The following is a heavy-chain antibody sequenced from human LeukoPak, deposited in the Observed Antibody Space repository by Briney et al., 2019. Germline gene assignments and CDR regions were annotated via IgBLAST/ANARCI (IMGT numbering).Heavy chain of an antibody. J-gene: IGHJ4*02. CDR1: GFTFSSYG. CDR3: ARENPLWFGELPNFDY. Sequence: GGSLRLSCAASGFTFSSYGMHWVRQAPGKGLEWVAVISYDGSNKYYADSVKGRFTISRDNAKNSLYLQMNSLRAEDTAVYYCARENPLWFGELPNFDYWGQGTLVTVSS. V-gene: IGHV3-30*03. D-gene: IGHD3-10*01. CDR2: ISYDGSNK.